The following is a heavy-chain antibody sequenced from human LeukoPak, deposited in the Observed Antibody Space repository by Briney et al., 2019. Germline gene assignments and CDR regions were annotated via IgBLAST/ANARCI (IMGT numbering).Heavy chain of an antibody. CDR1: GGSIGSGGYY. V-gene: IGHV4-31*03. J-gene: IGHJ4*02. CDR3: AVGDTPYYFDY. Sequence: SETLSLTCTVSGGSIGSGGYYWSWIRQHPGKGLEWIGYIYYSGSTYYNPSLKSRVTISVDTSKNQFSLKLSSVTAADTAVYYCAVGDTPYYFDYWGQGTLVTVSS. CDR2: IYYSGST. D-gene: IGHD3-16*01.